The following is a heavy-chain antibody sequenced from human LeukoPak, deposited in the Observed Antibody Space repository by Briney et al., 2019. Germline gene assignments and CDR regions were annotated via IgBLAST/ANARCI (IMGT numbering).Heavy chain of an antibody. J-gene: IGHJ5*02. CDR3: ARDRGIAEADSFDP. Sequence: ASVKVSCKASGYTYTTDGISWVRQAPGQGLEWMGWIDTYSGKTNYAQKFQGRVTMTSDTSTSTAYMELRSLGSDGTAVYYCARDRGIAEADSFDPWGQGTLVTVSS. CDR2: IDTYSGKT. D-gene: IGHD6-13*01. V-gene: IGHV1-18*01. CDR1: GYTYTTDG.